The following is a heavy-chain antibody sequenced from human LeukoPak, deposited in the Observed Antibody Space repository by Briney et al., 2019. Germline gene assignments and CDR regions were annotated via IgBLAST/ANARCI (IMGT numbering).Heavy chain of an antibody. CDR3: AKEGRSLQTY. Sequence: GGSLRLSCAASGFMFSSIWMSWVRLAPGKGLEWVANIKEDGTETYYVDSVKGRFTISRDNAKNSLYLQMNSLRVEDTAVYYCAKEGRSLQTYWGQGTLVTVSS. D-gene: IGHD5-24*01. CDR2: IKEDGTET. J-gene: IGHJ4*02. V-gene: IGHV3-7*03. CDR1: GFMFSSIW.